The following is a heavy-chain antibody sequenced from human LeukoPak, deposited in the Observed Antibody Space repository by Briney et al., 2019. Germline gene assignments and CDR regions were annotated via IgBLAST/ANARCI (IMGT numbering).Heavy chain of an antibody. Sequence: GGSLRLSCAASGFTFSSYAMSWVRQAPGKGLEWVSAISGSGGSTYYADSVKGRFTISRDNSKNTVFLQINSLRAEDTAVYYCAKGIEYNNSWTFDYWVREPWSPSPQ. J-gene: IGHJ4*02. CDR2: ISGSGGST. V-gene: IGHV3-23*01. CDR3: AKGIEYNNSWTFDY. CDR1: GFTFSSYA. D-gene: IGHD2/OR15-2a*01.